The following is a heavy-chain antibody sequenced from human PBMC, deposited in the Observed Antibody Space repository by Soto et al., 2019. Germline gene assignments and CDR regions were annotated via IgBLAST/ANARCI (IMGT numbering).Heavy chain of an antibody. D-gene: IGHD3-3*01. CDR1: GGSFSGYY. Sequence: SKTLSLTCAVYGGSFSGYYWSWIRQPPGKGLEWIGEINHSGSTNYNPSLKSRVTISVDTSKNQFSLKLSSVTAADTAVYYCARESGDFWSGIRFDYWGQGTLVTVSS. CDR2: INHSGST. J-gene: IGHJ4*02. CDR3: ARESGDFWSGIRFDY. V-gene: IGHV4-34*01.